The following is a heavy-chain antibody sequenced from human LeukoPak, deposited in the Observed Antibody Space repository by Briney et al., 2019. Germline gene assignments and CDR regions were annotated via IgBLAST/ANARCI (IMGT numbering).Heavy chain of an antibody. CDR1: GFTVSSNY. J-gene: IGHJ4*02. D-gene: IGHD3-16*01. Sequence: GGSLRLSCAASGFTVSSNYMSWVRQAPGKGLEWVSVIYSGGSTYYADSVKGRFTISRDNSKNTLYLQMNSLRAEDTTVYYCASWRNYDHVWGSGYFDYWGQGTLVTVSS. CDR3: ASWRNYDHVWGSGYFDY. V-gene: IGHV3-53*01. CDR2: IYSGGST.